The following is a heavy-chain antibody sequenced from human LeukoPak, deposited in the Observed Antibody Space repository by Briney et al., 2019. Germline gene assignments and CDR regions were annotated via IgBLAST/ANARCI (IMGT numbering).Heavy chain of an antibody. CDR1: GGSISSYY. CDR3: ARQTMSTAEAFDI. J-gene: IGHJ3*02. CDR2: IYYSGST. D-gene: IGHD4-17*01. Sequence: PSGTLSLTCTVSGGSISSYYWSWIRQPPGKGLEWIGYIYYSGSTDYNPSLKSRVTISVDTSKNQFSLKLSSVTAADTAVYYCARQTMSTAEAFDIWGQGTMVTVSS. V-gene: IGHV4-59*08.